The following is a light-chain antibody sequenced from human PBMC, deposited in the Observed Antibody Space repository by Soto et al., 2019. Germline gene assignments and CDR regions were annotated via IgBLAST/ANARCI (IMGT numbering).Light chain of an antibody. CDR1: QAISSY. V-gene: IGKV1-9*01. CDR2: GAS. Sequence: IQLTQSPSSLSASVGDRVTITCRASQAISSYLAWYQQKPGRAPNLLIYGASTLQSGVPSRFSGSGSGTDFTLTISSLQPEDFATYCCQQLNSYPRTFGQGTKVEIK. J-gene: IGKJ1*01. CDR3: QQLNSYPRT.